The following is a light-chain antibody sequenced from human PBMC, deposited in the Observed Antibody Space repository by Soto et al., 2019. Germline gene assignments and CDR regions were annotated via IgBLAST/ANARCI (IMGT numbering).Light chain of an antibody. CDR3: QHYDFLLRRT. CDR2: DAF. Sequence: DIQMIQSPSSLSASIGDRVTITCQASHDIDNFLSWYQQKPGKAPKLLIYDAFNLETGVPSRFSGSGSGTDFTLTINSLQHEDIATYYCQHYDFLLRRTFGQGTKVEIK. V-gene: IGKV1-33*01. CDR1: HDIDNF. J-gene: IGKJ1*01.